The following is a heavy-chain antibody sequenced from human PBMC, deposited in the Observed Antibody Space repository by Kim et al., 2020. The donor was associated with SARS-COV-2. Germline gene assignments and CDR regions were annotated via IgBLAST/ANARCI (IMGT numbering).Heavy chain of an antibody. CDR2: ISGSGVRT. V-gene: IGHV3-23*01. J-gene: IGHJ2*01. D-gene: IGHD6-13*01. Sequence: GGSLRLSCAASGFTFSSYAMSWVRQAPGKGLEWVSVISGSGVRTYYADSVKGRFTISRDNSKNTLYVQMNSLRAEDTAVYYCAKDPGGYHPPWYFDLWGRGTLVTVSS. CDR3: AKDPGGYHPPWYFDL. CDR1: GFTFSSYA.